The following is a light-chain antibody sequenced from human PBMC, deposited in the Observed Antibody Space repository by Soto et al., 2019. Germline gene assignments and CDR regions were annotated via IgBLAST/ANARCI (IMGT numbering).Light chain of an antibody. CDR2: DAS. J-gene: IGKJ4*01. Sequence: EIVLTQSPATLSLSPGERATLSCRASQSVGGYLDWYQQKPGQAPRLLIYDASNRASGIPARFSGGGSGTDFTRTISSLEPEDLAVYYCHQRSNWPPLTFGGGTKVEIK. CDR3: HQRSNWPPLT. V-gene: IGKV3-11*01. CDR1: QSVGGY.